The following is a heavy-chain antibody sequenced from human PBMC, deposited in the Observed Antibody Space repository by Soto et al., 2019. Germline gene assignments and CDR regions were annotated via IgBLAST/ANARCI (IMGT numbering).Heavy chain of an antibody. CDR1: GFTFSSYA. Sequence: EVQLLESGGGLVQPGGSLRLSCAASGFTFSSYAMRWVRQAPVTGLEMVSDISGSGGSTYYADTVKGRFTICRDNSKNTLYLQMNSLRAEDTAVDYCARRGSGSYYDYWGQGTLVTVSS. D-gene: IGHD1-26*01. J-gene: IGHJ4*02. CDR3: ARRGSGSYYDY. CDR2: ISGSGGST. V-gene: IGHV3-23*01.